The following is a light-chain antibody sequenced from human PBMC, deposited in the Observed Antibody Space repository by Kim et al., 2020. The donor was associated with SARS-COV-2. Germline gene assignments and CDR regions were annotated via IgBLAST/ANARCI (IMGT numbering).Light chain of an antibody. CDR1: SLRTLY. CDR2: GKK. J-gene: IGLJ1*01. Sequence: SSELTQDPAVSVALGQTVRITCQGDSLRTLYPSWYQQKPGQAPILVFFGKKKRPPGIPDRFSGSRTGNKASLDIPGAHDGGGAYYSCKSPGHRSTALVFG. CDR3: KSPGHRSTALV. V-gene: IGLV3-19*01.